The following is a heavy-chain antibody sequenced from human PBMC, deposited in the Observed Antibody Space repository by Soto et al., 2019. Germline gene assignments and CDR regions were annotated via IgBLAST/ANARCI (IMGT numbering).Heavy chain of an antibody. J-gene: IGHJ4*02. Sequence: QVQLRQWGAGLLKPSETLSLTCAVYGGSFSGYYWSWIRQPPGKGLEWIGEINHSGSTNYNPSLKGRVPLSVDPSKTQFCLKLRSVTAADTAVYYCARGPVGGTTFDYWGQGTLVTVSS. V-gene: IGHV4-34*01. CDR1: GGSFSGYY. CDR2: INHSGST. D-gene: IGHD1-26*01. CDR3: ARGPVGGTTFDY.